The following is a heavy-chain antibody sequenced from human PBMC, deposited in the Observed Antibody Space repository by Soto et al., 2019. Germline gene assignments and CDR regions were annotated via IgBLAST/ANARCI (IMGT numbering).Heavy chain of an antibody. D-gene: IGHD6-6*01. V-gene: IGHV1-18*01. CDR1: VYTFTNYG. Sequence: ASLKVSCKASVYTFTNYGISCVRPAPGQGLEWMGWISAYNGNTNYAQKLQGRVTITTDTSTSTAYMGLRRLGFTDRVVDNCVSDADSCSSNKWFAPWGLGTLVTVSS. CDR3: VSDADSCSSNKWFAP. CDR2: ISAYNGNT. J-gene: IGHJ5*02.